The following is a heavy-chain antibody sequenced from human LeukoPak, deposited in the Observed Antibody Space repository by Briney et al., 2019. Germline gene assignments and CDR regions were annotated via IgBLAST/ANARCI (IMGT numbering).Heavy chain of an antibody. Sequence: GGSLRLSCAASGFTFSSYWMSWVRQAPGKGLEWVANIKQDGSEKYYVDSVKGRFTISRDKAKNSLYLQMNSLRAEDTAVYYCARDIHGGGGTKLPLDYWGQGTLVTVSS. J-gene: IGHJ4*02. CDR2: IKQDGSEK. D-gene: IGHD2-15*01. CDR1: GFTFSSYW. CDR3: ARDIHGGGGTKLPLDY. V-gene: IGHV3-7*01.